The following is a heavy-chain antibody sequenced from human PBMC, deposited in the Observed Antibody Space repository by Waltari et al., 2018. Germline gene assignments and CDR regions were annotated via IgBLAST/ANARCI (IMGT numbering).Heavy chain of an antibody. CDR2: IWYDGSTK. D-gene: IGHD3-3*01. CDR1: GFTFSNHG. CDR3: VKESDFWSSPKYYFDS. Sequence: VQLLESGGAVVQPGRSLRLFCAASGFTFSNHGLDWVRQAPGKGLEWVAVIWYDGSTKYYSDSVKGRFSISRDNDKNMLYLEMKSLSVEDTAVYYCVKESDFWSSPKYYFDSWGPGTPVTVSS. V-gene: IGHV3-33*06. J-gene: IGHJ4*02.